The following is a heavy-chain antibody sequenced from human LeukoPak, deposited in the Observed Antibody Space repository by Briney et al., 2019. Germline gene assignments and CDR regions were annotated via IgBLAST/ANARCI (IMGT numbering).Heavy chain of an antibody. CDR3: ARDREYYDFWSGYYLDGMDV. J-gene: IGHJ6*02. V-gene: IGHV3-21*01. Sequence: PGGSLRLSCAASGFTFSSYSMNWVRQSPGKGLEWVSSISSSSSYIYYADSVKGRFTISRDNAKNSLYLQMNSLRAEDTAVYYCARDREYYDFWSGYYLDGMDVRGQGTTVTVSS. CDR1: GFTFSSYS. D-gene: IGHD3-3*01. CDR2: ISSSSSYI.